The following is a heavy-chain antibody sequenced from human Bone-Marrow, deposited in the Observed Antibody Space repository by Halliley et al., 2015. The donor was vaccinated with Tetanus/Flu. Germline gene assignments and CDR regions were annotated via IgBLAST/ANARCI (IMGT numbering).Heavy chain of an antibody. CDR1: GGSVSAYS. D-gene: IGHD4-4*01. Sequence: TLSLTCTVSGGSVSAYSWSWIRQPPGKGLEWIGSISDSGSTDYNPTLKSRVTFSVDTSKNQLSLRLRSVTAADTAAYYCATERGNDDFSIWFDPWGQGALVTVSS. CDR2: ISDSGST. CDR3: ATERGNDDFSIWFDP. V-gene: IGHV4-59*02. J-gene: IGHJ5*02.